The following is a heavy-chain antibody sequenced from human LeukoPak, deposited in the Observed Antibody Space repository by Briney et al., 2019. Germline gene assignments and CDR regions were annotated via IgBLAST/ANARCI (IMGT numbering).Heavy chain of an antibody. D-gene: IGHD3-22*01. J-gene: IGHJ4*02. Sequence: ASVKVSCKASGYTFTSYDINWVRQATGQGLEWMGWMNPNSGNTGYARKFQGRVTMTRDMSTSTVYMELSSLRSEDTAVYYCARDQGYDSSGYYYYQFDYWGQGTLVTVSS. CDR2: MNPNSGNT. CDR3: ARDQGYDSSGYYYYQFDY. V-gene: IGHV1-8*01. CDR1: GYTFTSYD.